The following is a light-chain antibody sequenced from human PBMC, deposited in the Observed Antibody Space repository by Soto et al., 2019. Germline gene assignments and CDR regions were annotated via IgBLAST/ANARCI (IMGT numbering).Light chain of an antibody. Sequence: QSALTQPASVSGSPGQSITISCTGTSSDVGGYNYVSWYQQHPGKAPKLMIYEVSNRPSGVSNRFSGSKSGNTASLTISGLQAEDEADYYCSSYTSIITLYVFGSGTRSPP. CDR1: SSDVGGYNY. V-gene: IGLV2-14*01. CDR3: SSYTSIITLYV. J-gene: IGLJ1*01. CDR2: EVS.